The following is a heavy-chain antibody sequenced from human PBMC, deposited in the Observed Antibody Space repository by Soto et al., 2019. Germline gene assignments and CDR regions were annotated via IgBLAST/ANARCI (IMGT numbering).Heavy chain of an antibody. CDR3: ARWPQPRYTADPYAVDV. Sequence: QVHLVQSGTEVKKPGSSVKVSCKASGGTFSSSGFSWVRQAPGQGLEWMGMIVPSLDTTNYAQKFQARVTITADEVMSTAYMELRSLRSEDTAVYYCARWPQPRYTADPYAVDVWGQGTRVIVSS. D-gene: IGHD3-16*02. J-gene: IGHJ6*02. V-gene: IGHV1-69*11. CDR1: GGTFSSSG. CDR2: IVPSLDTT.